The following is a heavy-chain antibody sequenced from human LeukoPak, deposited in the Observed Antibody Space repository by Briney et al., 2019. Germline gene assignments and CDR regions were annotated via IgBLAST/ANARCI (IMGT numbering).Heavy chain of an antibody. Sequence: SQTLSLTCAISGDSVSSDSAAWNWIRQSPSRGLEWLARTYYRSKWYCDYALAVKSRITINPDTSKNQFSLQLNSVTPEDTAVYFCARDPVGGSTIFDSWGQGTLVTVSS. CDR1: GDSVSSDSAA. J-gene: IGHJ4*02. CDR2: TYYRSKWYC. V-gene: IGHV6-1*01. D-gene: IGHD1-26*01. CDR3: ARDPVGGSTIFDS.